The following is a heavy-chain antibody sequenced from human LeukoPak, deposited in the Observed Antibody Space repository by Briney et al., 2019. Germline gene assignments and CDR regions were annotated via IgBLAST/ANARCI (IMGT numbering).Heavy chain of an antibody. J-gene: IGHJ4*02. CDR1: GGSISSGSYY. CDR3: ARGYSGSHSY. D-gene: IGHD1-26*01. CDR2: IYTSGST. Sequence: SETLSPTCTVSGGSISSGSYYWSWIRQPAGKGLEWIGRIYTSGSTNYNPSLKSRVTISVDTSKNQFSLKLSSVTAADTAVYYCARGYSGSHSYWGQGTLVTVSS. V-gene: IGHV4-61*02.